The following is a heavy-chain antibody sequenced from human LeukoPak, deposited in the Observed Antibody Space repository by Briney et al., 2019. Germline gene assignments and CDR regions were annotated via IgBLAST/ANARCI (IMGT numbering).Heavy chain of an antibody. V-gene: IGHV3-23*01. CDR3: AKRLRFLEWLLPDYYYYYGMDV. Sequence: PGGSLRLSCAASGFTFGSYAMSWVRQAPGKGLEWVSAISGSGGSTYYADSVKGRFTISRDNSKNTLYLQMNSLRAEDTAVYYCAKRLRFLEWLLPDYYYYYGMDVWGQGTTVTVSS. CDR2: ISGSGGST. J-gene: IGHJ6*02. D-gene: IGHD3-3*01. CDR1: GFTFGSYA.